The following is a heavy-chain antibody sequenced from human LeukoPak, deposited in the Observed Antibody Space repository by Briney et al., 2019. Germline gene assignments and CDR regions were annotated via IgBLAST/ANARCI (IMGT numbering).Heavy chain of an antibody. CDR3: ARVQTGWHFDL. CDR1: GGSISSYY. Sequence: SETLSLTCTVSGGSISSYYWSWIRQPPGKGLEWIGYIYYSGSTNYNPSLKSRVTISVDTSKNQFSLKLSSVTAADTAVYYCARVQTGWHFDLWGRGTLVTVSS. V-gene: IGHV4-59*01. CDR2: IYYSGST. D-gene: IGHD3-9*01. J-gene: IGHJ2*01.